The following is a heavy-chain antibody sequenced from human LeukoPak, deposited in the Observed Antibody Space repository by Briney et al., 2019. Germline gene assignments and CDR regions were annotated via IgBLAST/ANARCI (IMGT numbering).Heavy chain of an antibody. V-gene: IGHV3-7*01. CDR1: GFTFSSYW. Sequence: GGSLRLSCAASGFTFSSYWMSWARQAPGKGLEWVANIKQDGSEKYYVDSVKGRFTISRDNAKNSLYLQMNSLRAEDTAVYYCARVRGYSYGLDAFDIWGQGTMVTVSS. CDR3: ARVRGYSYGLDAFDI. D-gene: IGHD5-18*01. CDR2: IKQDGSEK. J-gene: IGHJ3*02.